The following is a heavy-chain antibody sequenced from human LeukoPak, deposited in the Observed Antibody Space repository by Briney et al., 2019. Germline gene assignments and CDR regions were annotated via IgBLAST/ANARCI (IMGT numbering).Heavy chain of an antibody. V-gene: IGHV3-21*01. CDR1: GFTFSTYS. D-gene: IGHD1-26*01. CDR2: ISSSSSYI. J-gene: IGHJ4*02. Sequence: GGSLRLSCAASGFTFSTYSINWVRQAPGKGLEWVSSISSSSSYIYYADSVKGRFTISRDNAKNSLYLQMNSLRAGDTAVYYCARVGIVGAYIVDYWGQGTLVTVSS. CDR3: ARVGIVGAYIVDY.